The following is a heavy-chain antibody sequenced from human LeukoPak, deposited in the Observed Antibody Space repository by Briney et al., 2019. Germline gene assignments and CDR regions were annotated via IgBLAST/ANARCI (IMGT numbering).Heavy chain of an antibody. D-gene: IGHD2-2*01. Sequence: SETLSLTCTVSGGSISSGSYYWSWIRQPAGKGLEWIGRIYTSGSTNYNPSLKSRVTISVDTSKNQFTLKLSSVTAADTAVYYCARGNKDIVVVPAAYSSYYYYMDVWGKGTTVTVSS. J-gene: IGHJ6*03. CDR1: GGSISSGSYY. V-gene: IGHV4-61*02. CDR3: ARGNKDIVVVPAAYSSYYYYMDV. CDR2: IYTSGST.